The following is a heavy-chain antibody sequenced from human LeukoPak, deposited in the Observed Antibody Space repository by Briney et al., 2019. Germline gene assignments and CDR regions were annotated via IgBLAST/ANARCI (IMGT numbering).Heavy chain of an antibody. V-gene: IGHV4-39*07. Sequence: SETLSLTCTVSGGSINSGSYCWGWIRQPPGKGLEWIGSIYYSGSPNYNPSLKSRVTISIDTSKDQLSLKLSSVTAADTAVYYCVRDRVGTTGVPYFDFWGQGTLVTVSS. CDR2: IYYSGSP. D-gene: IGHD1-26*01. J-gene: IGHJ4*01. CDR3: VRDRVGTTGVPYFDF. CDR1: GGSINSGSYC.